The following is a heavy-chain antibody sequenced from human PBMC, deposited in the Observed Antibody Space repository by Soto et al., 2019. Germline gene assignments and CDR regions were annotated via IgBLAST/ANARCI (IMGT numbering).Heavy chain of an antibody. V-gene: IGHV4-59*01. CDR3: TSRAHDF. J-gene: IGHJ4*02. Sequence: QVQLQESGPGLVKPSETLSVTCTVSGGSITSYYWSWIRQPPGKGLEGIGYLYHSGSTHSNPSLQSRVTIPLDTSKSQFSLRLRSVPAADTAVYYCTSRAHDFWGPGTLVTVSS. D-gene: IGHD3-3*01. CDR1: GGSITSYY. CDR2: LYHSGST.